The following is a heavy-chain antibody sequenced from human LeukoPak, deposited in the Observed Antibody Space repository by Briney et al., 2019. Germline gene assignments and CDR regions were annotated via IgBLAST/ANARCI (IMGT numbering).Heavy chain of an antibody. Sequence: PSGTLSLTCAVSGGSISSSNWWSWVRQPPGKGLEWIGEIYHSGSTNYNPSLKSRVTISVDTSKNQFSLKLSSVTAADTAVYYCARRLLWFGSRVDYWGQGTLVTVSS. CDR3: ARRLLWFGSRVDY. CDR1: GGSISSSNW. V-gene: IGHV4-4*02. J-gene: IGHJ4*02. D-gene: IGHD3-10*01. CDR2: IYHSGST.